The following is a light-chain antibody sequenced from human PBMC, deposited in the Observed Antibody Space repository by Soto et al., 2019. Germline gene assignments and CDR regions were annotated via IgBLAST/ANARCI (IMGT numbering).Light chain of an antibody. CDR1: QTVTSNY. CDR3: HQYGSSPGT. CDR2: GAS. J-gene: IGKJ1*01. V-gene: IGKV3-20*01. Sequence: EIVLTQSPGTLSSSPGERATLSCRASQTVTSNYLAWYQQKPGQAPRLLFFGASIRSTGLPDRFSGGGSDTDFTLTISRLQPEDFAVYYCHQYGSSPGTFGQGTRVELK.